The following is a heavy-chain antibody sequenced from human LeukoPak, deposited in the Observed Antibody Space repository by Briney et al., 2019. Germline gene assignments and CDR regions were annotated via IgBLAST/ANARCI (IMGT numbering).Heavy chain of an antibody. V-gene: IGHV3-9*01. CDR2: ISWNSGSI. D-gene: IGHD6-13*01. CDR3: AKAVSSSSWYSLDY. Sequence: GRSLRLSCAASGFTFDDYAMHWARQAPGKGLEWVSGISWNSGSIGYADSVKGRFTISRDNAKNSLYLQMNSLRAEDTALYYCAKAVSSSSWYSLDYWGQGTLVTVSS. CDR1: GFTFDDYA. J-gene: IGHJ4*02.